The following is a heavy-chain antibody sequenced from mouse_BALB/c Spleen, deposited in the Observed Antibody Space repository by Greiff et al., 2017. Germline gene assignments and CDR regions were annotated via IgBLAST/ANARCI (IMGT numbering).Heavy chain of an antibody. CDR3: ARRDYDGVPYYFDY. V-gene: IGHV1S127*01. D-gene: IGHD2-4*01. Sequence: VQLQQSGPQLVRPGASVKISCKASGYSFTSYWMHWVKQRPGQGLEWIGMIDPSDSETRLNQKFKDKATLTVDKSSSTAYMQLSSPTSEDSAVYYCARRDYDGVPYYFDYWGQGTTLTVSS. J-gene: IGHJ2*01. CDR2: IDPSDSET. CDR1: GYSFTSYW.